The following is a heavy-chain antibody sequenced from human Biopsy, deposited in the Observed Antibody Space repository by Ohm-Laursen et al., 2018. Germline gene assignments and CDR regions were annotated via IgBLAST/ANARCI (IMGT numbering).Heavy chain of an antibody. D-gene: IGHD3-22*01. CDR1: GFIFSSYA. J-gene: IGHJ4*02. CDR2: ISYDGSKK. CDR3: AKIAFDSSGANTMRDY. V-gene: IGHV3-30*18. Sequence: SLRLSCAASGFIFSSYAMHWVRQAPGRGLQWVAFISYDGSKKDYGDSVEGRFTISRDNSKNTLYLQMNNLRAEDTAVYYCAKIAFDSSGANTMRDYWGQGTLVTVFS.